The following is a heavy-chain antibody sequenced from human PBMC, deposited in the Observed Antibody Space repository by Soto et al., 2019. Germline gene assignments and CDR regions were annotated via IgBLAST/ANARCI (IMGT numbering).Heavy chain of an antibody. Sequence: SETLSLTCAVYGGSFSGYYWSWIRQPPGKGLEWIGEINHSGSTNYNPSLKSRVTISIQTSNNQFSLKLSSLMATDTAVYYCARAAPRDSSGLYFDFWGPGGLVTVSS. CDR3: ARAAPRDSSGLYFDF. J-gene: IGHJ4*02. V-gene: IGHV4-34*01. CDR2: INHSGST. D-gene: IGHD3-22*01. CDR1: GGSFSGYY.